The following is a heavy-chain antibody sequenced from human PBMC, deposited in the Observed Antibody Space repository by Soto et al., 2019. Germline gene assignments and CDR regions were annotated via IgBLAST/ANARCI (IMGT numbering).Heavy chain of an antibody. J-gene: IGHJ6*02. CDR3: ARDNYGMDV. Sequence: PGGSLRLSCAASGFIFTTYHIHWVRQAPGKGLEWVAVVWYDGSKTYHADSVKGRFTIARDNSKNTLYLQMNSLRVEDTAVYFCARDNYGMDVWGQGTTVTV. CDR1: GFIFTTYH. CDR2: VWYDGSKT. V-gene: IGHV3-33*01.